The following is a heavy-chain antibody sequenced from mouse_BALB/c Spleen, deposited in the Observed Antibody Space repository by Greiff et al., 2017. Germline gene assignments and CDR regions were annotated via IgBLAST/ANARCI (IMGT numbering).Heavy chain of an antibody. Sequence: EVKLQESGAELVRSGASVKLSCTASGFNIKDYYMHWVKQRPEQGLEWIGWIDPENGDTEYAPKFQGKATMTADTSSNTAYLQLSSLTSEDTAVYYCNPYYGNVAYWGQGTLVTVSA. CDR3: NPYYGNVAY. J-gene: IGHJ3*01. CDR2: IDPENGDT. CDR1: GFNIKDYY. D-gene: IGHD2-10*01. V-gene: IGHV14-4*02.